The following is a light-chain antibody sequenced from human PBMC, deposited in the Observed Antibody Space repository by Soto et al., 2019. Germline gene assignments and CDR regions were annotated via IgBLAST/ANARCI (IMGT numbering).Light chain of an antibody. J-gene: IGLJ3*02. CDR3: ISYTSSSTWV. CDR1: SSDVGGYIY. CDR2: DVS. Sequence: QSVLTQPASVSGSPGQSITISCTGTSSDVGGYIYVSWYQQHPGKAPKLMIYDVSNRPSGVSNRFSGSRSGNTASLTISGLQAEDESDYYCISYTSSSTWVFGGGTKLTVL. V-gene: IGLV2-14*01.